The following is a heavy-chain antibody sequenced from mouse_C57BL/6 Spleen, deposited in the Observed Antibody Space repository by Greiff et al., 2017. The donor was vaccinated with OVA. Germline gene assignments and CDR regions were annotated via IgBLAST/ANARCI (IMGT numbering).Heavy chain of an antibody. V-gene: IGHV2-9-1*01. CDR3: ARNVITTGDWYFDV. D-gene: IGHD2-4*01. Sequence: VKLMESGPGLVAPSQSLSITCTVSGFSLTSYAISWVRQPPGKGLEWLGVIWTGGGTNYNSALKSRLSISKDNSKSQVCLKMNSLQTDDTARDYCARNVITTGDWYFDVWGTGTTVTVSS. J-gene: IGHJ1*03. CDR1: GFSLTSYA. CDR2: IWTGGGT.